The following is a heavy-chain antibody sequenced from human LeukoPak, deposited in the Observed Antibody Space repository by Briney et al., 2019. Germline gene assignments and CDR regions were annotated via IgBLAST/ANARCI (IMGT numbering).Heavy chain of an antibody. D-gene: IGHD3-10*01. V-gene: IGHV1-69*04. CDR1: GGTFSSYN. Sequence: SVKVCCKASGGTFSSYNISWVRQAPGQGLEWMGRIIPILGIANYAQKFQGRVTITADKSTSTAYMELSSLRSEDTAVYYCARDLLMVRGMEDDYWGQGTLVTVSS. J-gene: IGHJ4*02. CDR3: ARDLLMVRGMEDDY. CDR2: IIPILGIA.